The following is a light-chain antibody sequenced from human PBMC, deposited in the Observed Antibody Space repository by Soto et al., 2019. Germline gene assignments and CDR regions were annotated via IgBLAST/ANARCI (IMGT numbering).Light chain of an antibody. CDR2: KAS. CDR3: QQYNSYSPT. Sequence: DMQITQTPSILSASVGDRVTITCRASQSISSWLAWYQQKPGKAPKLLIYKASSLESGVPSRFSGSGSGTEFTLTISSLQPDDFATYYCQQYNSYSPTFGQGTKVEI. J-gene: IGKJ1*01. V-gene: IGKV1-5*03. CDR1: QSISSW.